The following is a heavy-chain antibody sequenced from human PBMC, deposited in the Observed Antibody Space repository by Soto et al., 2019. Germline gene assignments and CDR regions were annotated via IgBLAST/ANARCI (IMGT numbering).Heavy chain of an antibody. CDR2: IYTRSSA. Sequence: SETLSLTCSVSGDSISTVTYFCTWIRQPPGQALEYIGYIYTRSSAYYIATFEGRFTISLDTSTRHYYLNVTSVTAAPSAVYFCARGRYCLTGRCLPNGFDSWGQGTRVTVS. V-gene: IGHV4-30-4*01. D-gene: IGHD2-15*01. J-gene: IGHJ5*01. CDR1: GDSISTVTYF. CDR3: ARGRYCLTGRCLPNGFDS.